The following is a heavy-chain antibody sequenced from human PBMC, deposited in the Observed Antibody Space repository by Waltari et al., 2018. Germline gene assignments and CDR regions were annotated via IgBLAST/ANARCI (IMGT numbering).Heavy chain of an antibody. Sequence: QVQLQQWGAGLLKPSETLSLTCAVYGGSFSGYYWSWIRQPPGKGLEWIGEINHSGSTNYNPSLKSRVTISVDTSKNQFSLKLSSGTAADTAVYYCARVRIPSYSSLAPRAFDIWGQGTMVTVSS. CDR2: INHSGST. CDR1: GGSFSGYY. D-gene: IGHD6-6*01. J-gene: IGHJ3*02. CDR3: ARVRIPSYSSLAPRAFDI. V-gene: IGHV4-34*01.